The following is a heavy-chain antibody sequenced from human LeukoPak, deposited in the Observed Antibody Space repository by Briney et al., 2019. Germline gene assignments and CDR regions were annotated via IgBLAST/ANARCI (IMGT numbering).Heavy chain of an antibody. CDR1: GGTFSSYA. CDR3: ARERVGAATYFDY. D-gene: IGHD1-26*01. Sequence: SVKVSCKASGGTFSSYAISWVRQAPGQGLEWMGVIIPIFGTANYAQKFQGRVTITADESTSTAYMELSSLRSEDTAVYYCARERVGAATYFDYWGQGTLVTVSS. CDR2: IIPIFGTA. J-gene: IGHJ4*02. V-gene: IGHV1-69*13.